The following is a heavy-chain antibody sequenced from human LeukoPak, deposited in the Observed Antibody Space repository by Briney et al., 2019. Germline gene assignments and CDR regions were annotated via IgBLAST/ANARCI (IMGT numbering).Heavy chain of an antibody. J-gene: IGHJ6*02. D-gene: IGHD2-2*02. V-gene: IGHV3-23*01. CDR1: GFTFSSYA. CDR3: ATSCSSTSCYIYYYYGMDV. CDR2: ITGSGGST. Sequence: GGSLRLSCAASGFTFSSYAMSWVRQAPGKGLEWVSAITGSGGSTYYADSVKGRFTISRDNSKNTLYLQMNSLRAEDTAVYYCATSCSSTSCYIYYYYGMDVWGQGTTVTVSS.